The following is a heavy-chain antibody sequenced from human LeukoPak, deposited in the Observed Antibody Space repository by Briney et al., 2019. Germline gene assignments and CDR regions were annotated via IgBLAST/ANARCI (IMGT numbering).Heavy chain of an antibody. CDR2: INPNSGGT. CDR3: ARSGSYLSDAFDI. J-gene: IGHJ3*02. Sequence: GASVKVSCKASGYTITGYYIHWVRQAPGQGLEWMGWINPNSGGTNYAQKFQGRVTMTRDTSISTAYMELSRLRSDDTAVYYCARSGSYLSDAFDIWGQGTMVTVSS. V-gene: IGHV1-2*02. D-gene: IGHD1-26*01. CDR1: GYTITGYY.